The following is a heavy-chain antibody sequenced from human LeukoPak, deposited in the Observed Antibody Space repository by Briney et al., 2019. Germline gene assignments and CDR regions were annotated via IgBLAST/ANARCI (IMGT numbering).Heavy chain of an antibody. CDR1: GGSFSGYY. CDR2: INHSGST. Sequence: PSETLSLTCAVYGGSFSGYYWSWIRQPPGKGLEWIGEINHSGSTNYNPSLKSRVTISVDTSKNQFSLKLSSVTAADTAVYYCARLKTYYDFWSGYYPYYFDYGGQGTLVTVSS. D-gene: IGHD3-3*01. V-gene: IGHV4-34*01. J-gene: IGHJ4*02. CDR3: ARLKTYYDFWSGYYPYYFDY.